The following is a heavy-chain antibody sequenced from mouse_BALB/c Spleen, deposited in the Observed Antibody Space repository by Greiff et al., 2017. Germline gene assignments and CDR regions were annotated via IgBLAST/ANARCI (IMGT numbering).Heavy chain of an antibody. CDR3: ASPYYYGSGYFDY. CDR1: GYTFTEYT. CDR2: INPNNGGT. Sequence: VQLQQSGPELVKPGASVKISCKTSGYTFTEYTMHWVKQSHGKSLEWIGGINPNNGGTSYNQKFKGKATLTVDKSSSTAYMELRSLTSEESAVYYSASPYYYGSGYFDYWGQGTTLTVSS. J-gene: IGHJ2*01. D-gene: IGHD1-1*01. V-gene: IGHV1-18*01.